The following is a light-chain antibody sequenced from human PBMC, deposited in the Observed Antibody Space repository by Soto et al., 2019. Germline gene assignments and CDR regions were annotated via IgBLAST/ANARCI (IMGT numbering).Light chain of an antibody. Sequence: EIVLTQSPATLSLSPGERATLSCRASQSVSSYLAWYQQKTGQAPRLLIYDASNRATGIPARFSGSGSGTDFTLTISSLEPEDFAAYYCQQRSNWPPAWTFGQGTKVEIK. V-gene: IGKV3-11*01. CDR3: QQRSNWPPAWT. CDR2: DAS. J-gene: IGKJ1*01. CDR1: QSVSSY.